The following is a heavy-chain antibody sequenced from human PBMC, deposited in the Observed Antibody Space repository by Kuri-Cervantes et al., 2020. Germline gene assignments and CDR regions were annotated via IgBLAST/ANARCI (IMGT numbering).Heavy chain of an antibody. CDR3: ARGRYDSSGYYYRGHFDY. CDR1: GGSIISSLYY. V-gene: IGHV4-39*07. Sequence: ESLKISCTVSGGSIISSLYYWGWIRQPPGKGLEWIGGIHHSGSTNYNPSLKSRVTISVDTSKNQFSLKLSSVTAADTAVYYCARGRYDSSGYYYRGHFDYWGQGTLVTVSS. CDR2: IHHSGST. J-gene: IGHJ4*02. D-gene: IGHD3-22*01.